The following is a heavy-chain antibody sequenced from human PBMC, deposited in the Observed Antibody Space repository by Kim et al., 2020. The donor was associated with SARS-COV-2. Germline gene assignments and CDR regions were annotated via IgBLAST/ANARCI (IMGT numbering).Heavy chain of an antibody. CDR3: AKSETIVVVPSNYYYYYGVAL. D-gene: IGHD2-2*01. CDR1: GFTFSSYA. V-gene: IGHV3-30*04. CDR2: ITYDGSNK. Sequence: GGSLRLSCAASGFTFSSYAMHWVHQAPGKGLEWVAVITYDGSNKYYADSVKGRVTISRDNSKNTLYLRVNSLKAEDTAVYYCAKSETIVVVPSNYYYYYGVALGGRETADAVS. J-gene: IGHJ6*02.